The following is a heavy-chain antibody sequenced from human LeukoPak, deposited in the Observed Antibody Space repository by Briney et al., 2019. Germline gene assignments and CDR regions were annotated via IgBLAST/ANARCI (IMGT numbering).Heavy chain of an antibody. CDR2: IKQDGSEK. J-gene: IGHJ4*02. CDR1: GIILSSYW. CDR3: ARAGLKDYQYLEIYFDY. D-gene: IGHD5-24*01. V-gene: IGHV3-7*01. Sequence: GGSLRLSCAASGIILSSYWMSWVRQAPGKGLEWVANIKQDGSEKYYVDSVKGRFTISRDNAKNSLYLQMNSLRAEDTAVYYCARAGLKDYQYLEIYFDYWGQGTLVTVSS.